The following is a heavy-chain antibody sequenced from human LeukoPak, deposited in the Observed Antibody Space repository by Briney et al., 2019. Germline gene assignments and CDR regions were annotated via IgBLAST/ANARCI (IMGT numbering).Heavy chain of an antibody. CDR1: GGSISSYY. V-gene: IGHV4-59*12. CDR2: IYYSGST. CDR3: ARDLGITVQGGAFDI. Sequence: SETLSLTYTVSGGSISSYYWSWIRQPPGKGLEWIGYIYYSGSTNYNPSLKSRVTISVDTSKNQFSLKLSSVTAADTAVYYCARDLGITVQGGAFDIWGQGTMVTVSS. D-gene: IGHD1-14*01. J-gene: IGHJ3*02.